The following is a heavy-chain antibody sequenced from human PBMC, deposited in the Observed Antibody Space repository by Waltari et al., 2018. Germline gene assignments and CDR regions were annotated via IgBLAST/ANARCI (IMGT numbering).Heavy chain of an antibody. CDR1: GGSFSGYY. CDR3: TRDGGHDSGDFEDN. CDR2: INHSGST. J-gene: IGHJ4*02. V-gene: IGHV4-34*01. D-gene: IGHD4-17*01. Sequence: QVQLQQWGAGLLKPPATLSLTCAVYGGSFSGYYWSWIRQPPGKGREWIGEINHSGSTNYNPSLKSRVTISLDMSKNDFALKLSSVTAADTAVYYCTRDGGHDSGDFEDNWGQGSLVTVSS.